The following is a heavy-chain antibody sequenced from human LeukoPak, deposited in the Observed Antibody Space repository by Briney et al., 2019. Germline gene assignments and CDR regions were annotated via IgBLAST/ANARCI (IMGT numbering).Heavy chain of an antibody. J-gene: IGHJ2*01. CDR2: IYYSGST. Sequence: SQTLSLTSTVAGGSISSYYWSWNRQPPGNGLEWIGYIYYSGSTNYNPSLKSRVTISVDTSKNQFSLKLSSVTAADTAVYYCARGVLYYDILTGYSPYWYFDLWGRGTLVTVSS. D-gene: IGHD3-9*01. CDR3: ARGVLYYDILTGYSPYWYFDL. CDR1: GGSISSYY. V-gene: IGHV4-59*01.